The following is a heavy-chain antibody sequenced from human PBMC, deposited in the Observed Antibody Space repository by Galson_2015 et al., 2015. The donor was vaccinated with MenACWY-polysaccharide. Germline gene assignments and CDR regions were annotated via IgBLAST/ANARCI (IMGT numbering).Heavy chain of an antibody. D-gene: IGHD2-15*01. J-gene: IGHJ5*02. CDR1: GGTFSSYA. V-gene: IGHV1-69*13. CDR2: IIPIFGTA. Sequence: SVKVSCKASGGTFSSYAISWVRQAPGQGLEWMGGIIPIFGTANYAQKFQGRVTITAGESTSTAYMELSSLRSEDTAVYYCARAGCSGGSCYSGALEWFDPWGQGTLVTVSS. CDR3: ARAGCSGGSCYSGALEWFDP.